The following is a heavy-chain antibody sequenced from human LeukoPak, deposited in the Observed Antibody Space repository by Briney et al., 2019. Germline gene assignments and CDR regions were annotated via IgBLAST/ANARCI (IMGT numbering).Heavy chain of an antibody. J-gene: IGHJ4*02. CDR3: ARSSTRLPDY. CDR2: INHSGST. Sequence: SETLSLTCAVYGGSFSGYYWSWIRQPPGKGLEWIGEINHSGSTNYNPSLKSRVTISVDTSKNQFSLKLSSVTAADTAVYYCARSSTRLPDYWGQGTLVTVPS. V-gene: IGHV4-34*01. CDR1: GGSFSGYY. D-gene: IGHD3-3*02.